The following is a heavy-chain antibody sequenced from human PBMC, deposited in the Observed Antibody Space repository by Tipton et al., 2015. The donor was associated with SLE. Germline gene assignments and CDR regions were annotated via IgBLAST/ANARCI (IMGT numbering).Heavy chain of an antibody. CDR1: GGSISSYY. Sequence: PGLVKPSETLSLTCTVSGGSISSYYWSWIRQPPGKGLEWIGYIYYSGSANYNPSLKSRVTISVDTSKNQFSLKLSSVTAAATAVYYCARVGCTNGVCPNWVDPWGQGTLVTVSS. D-gene: IGHD2-8*01. J-gene: IGHJ5*02. CDR2: IYYSGSA. CDR3: ARVGCTNGVCPNWVDP. V-gene: IGHV4-59*01.